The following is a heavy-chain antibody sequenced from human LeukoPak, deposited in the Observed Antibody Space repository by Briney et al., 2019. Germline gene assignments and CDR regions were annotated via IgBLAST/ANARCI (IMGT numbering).Heavy chain of an antibody. Sequence: SVSVSFMASVGTFSSYAISWVRPAPGRGLEWMGRIIPIVGTTNYAQKFQGRVTITTDESTSTAYMELSSLRSEDTAVYYCARVSIVGATTDFDYWGQGTLVTVSS. J-gene: IGHJ4*02. CDR1: VGTFSSYA. V-gene: IGHV1-69*05. CDR2: IIPIVGTT. CDR3: ARVSIVGATTDFDY. D-gene: IGHD1-26*01.